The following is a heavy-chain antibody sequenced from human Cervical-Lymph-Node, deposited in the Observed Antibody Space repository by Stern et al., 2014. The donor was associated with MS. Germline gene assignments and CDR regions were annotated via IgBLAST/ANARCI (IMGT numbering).Heavy chain of an antibody. CDR1: GFPFSSTG. Sequence: DQLVESGGGVVQPGRSLRLSCAASGFPFSSTGMRWVRQAPGKGLEWLAIIWYDGSNRYYEDSVKGRFTISRHNSKTKQTLHMNILRAEDTAVYYCAREGGNTAEYFQHWGQGTLVTVSS. D-gene: IGHD4-23*01. V-gene: IGHV3-33*01. CDR2: IWYDGSNR. J-gene: IGHJ1*01. CDR3: AREGGNTAEYFQH.